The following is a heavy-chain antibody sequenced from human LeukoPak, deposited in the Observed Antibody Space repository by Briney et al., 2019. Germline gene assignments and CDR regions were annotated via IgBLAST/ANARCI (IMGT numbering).Heavy chain of an antibody. V-gene: IGHV6-1*01. CDR3: ARSSTSWPTRPFDP. CDR1: GDSVSSNSAA. Sequence: SQTLSLTCAISGDSVSSNSAAWNWIRQSPSRGLEWLGRTYYRSKWYNDYAVSVKSRITINPATSKNQFSLQLNSVTPEDTAVYYCARSSTSWPTRPFDPWGQGTLVTVSS. J-gene: IGHJ5*02. CDR2: TYYRSKWYN. D-gene: IGHD2-2*01.